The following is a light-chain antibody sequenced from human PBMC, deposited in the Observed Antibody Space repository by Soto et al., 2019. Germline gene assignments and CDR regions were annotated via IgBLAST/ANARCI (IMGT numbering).Light chain of an antibody. J-gene: IGLJ1*01. CDR1: SSDVGAYKY. Sequence: QSALTQPASVSGSPGQSITISCTGTSSDVGAYKYVSWHQQHPGKAPKLMIYEGSKRPSGVSNRSSGSKSGNTASLTISGLQAEDEADYYCCSYAGSSTFFYVLGTGTKVTVL. V-gene: IGLV2-23*03. CDR3: CSYAGSSTFFYV. CDR2: EGS.